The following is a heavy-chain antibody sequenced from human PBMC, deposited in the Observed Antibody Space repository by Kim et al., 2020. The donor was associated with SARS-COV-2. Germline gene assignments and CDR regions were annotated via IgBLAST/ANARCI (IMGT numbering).Heavy chain of an antibody. Sequence: SPSFQGHVTISADKSISTAYLQWSSLKASDTAMYYCARRQVDLPYYGMDVWGQGTTVTVSS. V-gene: IGHV5-10-1*01. CDR3: ARRQVDLPYYGMDV. J-gene: IGHJ6*02. D-gene: IGHD2-15*01.